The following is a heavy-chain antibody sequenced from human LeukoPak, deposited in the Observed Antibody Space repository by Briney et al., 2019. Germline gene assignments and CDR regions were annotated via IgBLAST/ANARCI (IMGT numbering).Heavy chain of an antibody. J-gene: IGHJ5*02. Sequence: ASVKVSCKASGYTFTSYAMHWVRQAPGQRLEWMGWINAGNGNTKYSQKFQGRVTITRHTSASTAYIGLSSLRAEDTAVYYCAREGAEWYYGHWFVPWGQGTLVTVCS. CDR2: INAGNGNT. CDR3: AREGAEWYYGHWFVP. CDR1: GYTFTSYA. D-gene: IGHD3-10*01. V-gene: IGHV1-3*01.